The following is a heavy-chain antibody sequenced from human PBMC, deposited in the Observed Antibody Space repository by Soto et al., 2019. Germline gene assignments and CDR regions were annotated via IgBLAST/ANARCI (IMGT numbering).Heavy chain of an antibody. CDR2: IYWDDDK. CDR3: AHVEPTIVTAWGHGGCDF. Sequence: QITLKESGPTLVKPTQTLTLTCTVSGFSVSSSGEGVGWIRQPPGKALEWLALIYWDDDKRYSPSLRSSLTITKXTXXXQXXITLSNIDPVDTATYYCAHVEPTIVTAWGHGGCDFWGEGTLVAVSS. CDR1: GFSVSSSGEG. V-gene: IGHV2-5*02. D-gene: IGHD2-21*02. J-gene: IGHJ4*02.